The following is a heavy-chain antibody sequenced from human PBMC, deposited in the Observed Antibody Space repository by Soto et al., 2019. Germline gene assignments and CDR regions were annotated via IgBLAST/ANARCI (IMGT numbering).Heavy chain of an antibody. CDR1: GYTFTSYA. V-gene: IGHV1-3*01. J-gene: IGHJ5*02. CDR2: INAGNGNT. CDR3: ARSPPYYYDILTGYYTSAINWFDP. Sequence: ASVKVSCKASGYTFTSYAMHWVRQAPGQRLEWMGWINAGNGNTKYSQKFQGRVTITRDTSASTAYMELSSLRSEDTAVYYCARSPPYYYDILTGYYTSAINWFDPWGQGTLVTVSS. D-gene: IGHD3-9*01.